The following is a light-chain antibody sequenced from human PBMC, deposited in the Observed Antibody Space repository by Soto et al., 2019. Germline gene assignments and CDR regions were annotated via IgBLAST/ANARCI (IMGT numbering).Light chain of an antibody. CDR3: SSYTSTSTLV. CDR1: GSVVGGYNY. J-gene: IGLJ1*01. Sequence: QSALTQPPSASGSPGQSVTISCTGTGSVVGGYNYVSRYQQHPGKAPKLMIYDVSLRPSGISNRFSGSKSGNTASLTISGLQAEDEADYYCSSYTSTSTLVFGTGTKVTVL. V-gene: IGLV2-14*03. CDR2: DVS.